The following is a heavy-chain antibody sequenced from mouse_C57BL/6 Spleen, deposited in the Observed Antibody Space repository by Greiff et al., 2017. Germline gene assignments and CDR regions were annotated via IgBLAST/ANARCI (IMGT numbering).Heavy chain of an antibody. CDR1: GFTFSSYA. Sequence: EVKLMESGGGLVKPGGSLKLSCAASGFTFSSYAMSWVRQTPEQRLEWVATISDGGSYTYYPDNVKGRFTISRDNATNNLYLQMSHLKSEDTAMYYSARDRSDYDVGYFDVWGTGTTVTVSS. J-gene: IGHJ1*03. CDR3: ARDRSDYDVGYFDV. D-gene: IGHD2-4*01. V-gene: IGHV5-4*01. CDR2: ISDGGSYT.